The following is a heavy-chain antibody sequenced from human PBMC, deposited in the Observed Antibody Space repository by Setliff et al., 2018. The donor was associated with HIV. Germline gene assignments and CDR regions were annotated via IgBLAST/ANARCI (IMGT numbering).Heavy chain of an antibody. CDR2: IYYSGST. CDR1: GGSISSSSYY. CDR3: ARDGSRSLGVSYPYFMDV. V-gene: IGHV4-39*02. D-gene: IGHD6-13*01. Sequence: SETLSLTCTVSGGSISSSSYYWGWIRQPPGKGLEWIGTIYYSGSTYYNPSLKSRVTISVDTSKNQFSLQVNSVTPEDTAVYYCARDGSRSLGVSYPYFMDVWGKGTTVTVSS. J-gene: IGHJ6*03.